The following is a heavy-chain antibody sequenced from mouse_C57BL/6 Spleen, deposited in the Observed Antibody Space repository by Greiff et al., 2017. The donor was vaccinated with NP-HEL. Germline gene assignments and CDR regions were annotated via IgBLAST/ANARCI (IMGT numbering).Heavy chain of an antibody. CDR3: ARHEGLWYFDV. V-gene: IGHV5-12*01. J-gene: IGHJ1*03. CDR2: ISNGGGST. CDR1: GFTFSDYY. Sequence: EVQVVESGGGLVQPGGSLKLSCAASGFTFSDYYMYWVRQTPEKRLEWVAYISNGGGSTYYPDTVTGRFTISRDNAKNTLYLQMSRLKSEDTAMYYCARHEGLWYFDVWGTGTTVTVSS.